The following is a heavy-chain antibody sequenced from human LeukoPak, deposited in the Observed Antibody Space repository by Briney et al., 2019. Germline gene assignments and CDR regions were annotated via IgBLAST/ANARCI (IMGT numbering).Heavy chain of an antibody. V-gene: IGHV3-21*01. J-gene: IGHJ4*02. Sequence: SGGSLRLSCAASGFTFSDYYMNWVRQAPGKGLEWVSSISSSSSYIYYADSVKGRFTISRDNAKNSLYLQMNSLRAEDAAVYYCARGVGYCSGGSCYLPGGYWGQGTLVTVSS. CDR2: ISSSSSYI. CDR1: GFTFSDYY. CDR3: ARGVGYCSGGSCYLPGGY. D-gene: IGHD2-15*01.